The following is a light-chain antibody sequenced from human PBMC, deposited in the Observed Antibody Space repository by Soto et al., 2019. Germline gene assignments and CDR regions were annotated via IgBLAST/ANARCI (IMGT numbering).Light chain of an antibody. CDR1: QSVSSY. J-gene: IGKJ5*01. Sequence: EIVLTQSPATLSLSPGERATLSCRASQSVSSYLAWYQQKPGQAPRLLIYDASKRATGIPARFSGSGFGTDYTLTISSLESEDFAVYYCQQRSIWPPRITFGQGTRLEIK. CDR3: QQRSIWPPRIT. CDR2: DAS. V-gene: IGKV3-11*01.